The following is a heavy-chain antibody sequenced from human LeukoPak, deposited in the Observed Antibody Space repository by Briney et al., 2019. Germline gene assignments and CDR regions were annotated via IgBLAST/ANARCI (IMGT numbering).Heavy chain of an antibody. CDR3: AKDPYDILTGYYLGIDY. CDR1: GFTFSSYA. D-gene: IGHD3-9*01. Sequence: GGSLRLSCAASGFTFSSYAMSWVRQAPGKGLEWVSAISGSGGSTYYADPVKGRFTISRDNSKNTLYLQMNSLRAEDTAVYYCAKDPYDILTGYYLGIDYWGQGTLVTVSS. CDR2: ISGSGGST. J-gene: IGHJ4*02. V-gene: IGHV3-23*01.